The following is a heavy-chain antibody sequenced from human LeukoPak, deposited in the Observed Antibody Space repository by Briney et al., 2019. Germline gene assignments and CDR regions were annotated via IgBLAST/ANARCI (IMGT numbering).Heavy chain of an antibody. Sequence: GGSLRLSCAASGFTFSSYQMNWVRQAPGKGLEWVSYISSSSSTIYYADSVKGRFTISRDNAKNSLYLQMNSLRAEDTAVYYCARDQSYDILTGYCDYWGQGTLVTVSS. CDR3: ARDQSYDILTGYCDY. CDR1: GFTFSSYQ. J-gene: IGHJ4*02. V-gene: IGHV3-48*04. CDR2: ISSSSSTI. D-gene: IGHD3-9*01.